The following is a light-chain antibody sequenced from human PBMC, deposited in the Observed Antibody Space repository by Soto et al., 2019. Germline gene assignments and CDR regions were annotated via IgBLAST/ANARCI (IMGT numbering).Light chain of an antibody. J-gene: IGKJ4*01. Sequence: EIVMTQSPATLSVSPGERATLSCRASQSVNSNLAWYQQKPGQTPKLLIYVASTRATGIPARFSGSGSGTEFTLIISSLQSEDFAIYYCQQYNVWPLTFGGGTKVEFK. CDR3: QQYNVWPLT. V-gene: IGKV3-15*01. CDR1: QSVNSN. CDR2: VAS.